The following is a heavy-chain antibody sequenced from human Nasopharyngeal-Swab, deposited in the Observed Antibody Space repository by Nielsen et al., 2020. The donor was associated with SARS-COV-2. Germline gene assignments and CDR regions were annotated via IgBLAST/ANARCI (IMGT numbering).Heavy chain of an antibody. Sequence: WIRQPPGKGLEWIGEINHSGSTNYNPSLKSRVTISVDTSKNQFSLKLSSVTAADTAVYYCARRTRYGITGTRGGFPVWGKGTTGTVSS. CDR2: INHSGST. D-gene: IGHD1-7*01. CDR3: ARRTRYGITGTRGGFPV. V-gene: IGHV4-34*01. J-gene: IGHJ6*04.